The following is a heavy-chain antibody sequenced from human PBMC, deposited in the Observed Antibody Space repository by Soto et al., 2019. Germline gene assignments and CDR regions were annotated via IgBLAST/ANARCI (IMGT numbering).Heavy chain of an antibody. J-gene: IGHJ5*01. D-gene: IGHD1-1*01. CDR1: GYTFPKQV. V-gene: IGHV1-18*01. Sequence: ASVKVTCMASGYTFPKQVISWVRQAPGQGREGMGLTSGNNGAKNYAPKVQDRIDMTMETFTGVASMALRSLRPDDTAIYYCVRDVKYLRVTGNWFDSWGQGTLVTVSS. CDR2: TSGNNGAK. CDR3: VRDVKYLRVTGNWFDS.